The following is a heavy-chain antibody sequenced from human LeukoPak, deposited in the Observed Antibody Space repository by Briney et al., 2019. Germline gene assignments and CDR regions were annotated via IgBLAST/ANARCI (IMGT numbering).Heavy chain of an antibody. Sequence: PGGSLRLSCAASGFTFSTYAMIWVRQAPGKGLEWVAVISYDGSNKYYADSVKGRFTISRDNSKNTLYLQMNSLRAEDTAVYYCARAVHVVSNWFDPWGQGTLVTVSS. V-gene: IGHV3-30*01. CDR1: GFTFSTYA. D-gene: IGHD2-15*01. CDR3: ARAVHVVSNWFDP. CDR2: ISYDGSNK. J-gene: IGHJ5*02.